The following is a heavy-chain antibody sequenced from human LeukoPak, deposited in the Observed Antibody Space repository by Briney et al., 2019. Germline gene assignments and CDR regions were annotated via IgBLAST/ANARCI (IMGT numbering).Heavy chain of an antibody. Sequence: PGGSLRLSCAASGFTFSSCWMHWVRQGPGKGLVWVSRINRDGSSTTYADSVKGRFTISRDNAKNTLYLQMNSLRAEDTAVYYCARDLSSVFDYWGQGTLVTVSS. V-gene: IGHV3-74*01. CDR2: INRDGSST. J-gene: IGHJ4*02. CDR1: GFTFSSCW. D-gene: IGHD3-22*01. CDR3: ARDLSSVFDY.